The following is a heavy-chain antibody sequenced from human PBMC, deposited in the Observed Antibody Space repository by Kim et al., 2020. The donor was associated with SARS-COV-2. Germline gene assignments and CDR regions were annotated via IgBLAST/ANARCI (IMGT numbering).Heavy chain of an antibody. CDR1: GFTMSYG. CDR3: AKARLGRAVTGWGSELDS. D-gene: IGHD2-21*01. Sequence: GGSLRLSCVASGFTMSYGMAWVRRAPGKGLEWVSAISGSGDTTYYADSVKGRFSISRENSKTTKIYLQMKNLRAEDTALYFCAKARLGRAVTGWGSELDSWGQGTLVTVSS. V-gene: IGHV3-23*01. CDR2: ISGSGDTT. J-gene: IGHJ4*02.